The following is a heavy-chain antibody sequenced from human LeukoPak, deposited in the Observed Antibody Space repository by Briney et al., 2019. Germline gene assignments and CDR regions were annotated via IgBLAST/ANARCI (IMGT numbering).Heavy chain of an antibody. V-gene: IGHV4-38-2*02. Sequence: SETLSLTCTVSGYSISSGYYWGWIRQPPGKGLEWIGSIYHSGGTYYNPSLKSRVTISVDTSKNQFSLKLTSVTAADTAMYYCARIYYSSSYDYWYFDLWGRGTLVTVSS. CDR1: GYSISSGYY. D-gene: IGHD6-13*01. CDR3: ARIYYSSSYDYWYFDL. J-gene: IGHJ2*01. CDR2: IYHSGGT.